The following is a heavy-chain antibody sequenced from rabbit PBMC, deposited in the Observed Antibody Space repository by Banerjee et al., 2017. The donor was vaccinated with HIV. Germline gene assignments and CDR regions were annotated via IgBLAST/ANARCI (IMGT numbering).Heavy chain of an antibody. CDR2: INSNTGNT. D-gene: IGHD4-1*01. Sequence: QQQLEESGGGLVQPEGSLTLSCKASGIDLSSCGISWVRQAPGKGLEWIGCINSNTGNTVYASWAKGPFTISKPSSTTVTLQMTSLTAADTATYFCARDLAGAIGWNFVLWGPGTLVTVS. V-gene: IGHV1S45*01. J-gene: IGHJ6*01. CDR3: ARDLAGAIGWNFVL. CDR1: GIDLSSCG.